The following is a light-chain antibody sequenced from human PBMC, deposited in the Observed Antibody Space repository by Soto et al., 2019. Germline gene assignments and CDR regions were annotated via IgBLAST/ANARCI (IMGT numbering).Light chain of an antibody. CDR3: SSYTSRSTPV. Sequence: QSVLTQPASVSGSPGQSITISCTGTSSDVGTYKYVSWYQQLPGKAPKLMIYEVSNRPSRVSNRFSGPKSGNTASLTISELQAEDEADYYCSSYTSRSTPVFGGGTKVTVL. V-gene: IGLV2-14*01. J-gene: IGLJ2*01. CDR2: EVS. CDR1: SSDVGTYKY.